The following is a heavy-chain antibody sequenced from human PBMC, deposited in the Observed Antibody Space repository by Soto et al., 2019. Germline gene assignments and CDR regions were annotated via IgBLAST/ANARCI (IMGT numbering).Heavy chain of an antibody. V-gene: IGHV4-34*01. CDR3: ARGRYDSSGWGYYFDY. Sequence: QVQLQQWGAGLLKPSETLSLTCAVHGGSFSDYYWSWIRQPPGKGLEWIGEINHSGSTNYNPSLKPRLTISVDTSKNQFSLKLSSVTAADTAVYYCARGRYDSSGWGYYFDYWGQGTLVTVSS. D-gene: IGHD3-22*01. CDR2: INHSGST. CDR1: GGSFSDYY. J-gene: IGHJ4*02.